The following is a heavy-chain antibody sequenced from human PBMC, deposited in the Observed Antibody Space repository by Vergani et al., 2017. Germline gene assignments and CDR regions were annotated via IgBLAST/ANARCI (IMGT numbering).Heavy chain of an antibody. CDR2: IHISGST. CDR3: ARGQTRSHYSSDSIWFDP. J-gene: IGHJ5*02. CDR1: GDSISNGPYY. D-gene: IGHD3-10*01. V-gene: IGHV4-61*02. Sequence: QVQLTESGPGVVRPSQTLSLTCSVSGDSISNGPYYWAWIRQPAGKGLEWLGRIHISGSTDYNPSLQRRVIISVDSSKNQFSLRLTSVTAADTAIYYCARGQTRSHYSSDSIWFDPWGPGTLVTVSS.